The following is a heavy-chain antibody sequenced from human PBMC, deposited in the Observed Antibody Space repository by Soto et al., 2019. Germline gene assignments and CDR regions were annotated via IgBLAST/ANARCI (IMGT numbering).Heavy chain of an antibody. J-gene: IGHJ3*02. CDR2: ISGSGGST. Sequence: GGSLRLSCAASGFTFSSYAMSWVRQAPGKGLEWVSAISGSGGSTYYADSVKGRFTISRDNSKNTLYLQMNSLRAEDTAVYYCAKDQAFPGITGTTDAFDIWGQGTMVTVSS. V-gene: IGHV3-23*01. D-gene: IGHD1-7*01. CDR1: GFTFSSYA. CDR3: AKDQAFPGITGTTDAFDI.